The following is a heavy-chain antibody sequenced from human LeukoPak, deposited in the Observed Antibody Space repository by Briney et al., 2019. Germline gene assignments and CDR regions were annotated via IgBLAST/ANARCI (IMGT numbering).Heavy chain of an antibody. CDR1: GYTFTGYY. D-gene: IGHD4-11*01. Sequence: ASVKVSCKASGYTFTGYYMHWVRQAPGQGLEWMGWINPNSGGTNYAQKFQGWVTMTRDTSISTAYMELSRLRSDDTAVYYCARGVSVTTAPHYYGMDVWGQGTTVTVPS. V-gene: IGHV1-2*04. J-gene: IGHJ6*02. CDR2: INPNSGGT. CDR3: ARGVSVTTAPHYYGMDV.